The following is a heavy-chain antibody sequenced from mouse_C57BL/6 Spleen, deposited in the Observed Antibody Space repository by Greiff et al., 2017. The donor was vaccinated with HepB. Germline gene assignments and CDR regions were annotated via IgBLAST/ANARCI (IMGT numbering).Heavy chain of an antibody. CDR3: ADGSRSMDY. CDR1: GYSFTSYY. J-gene: IGHJ4*01. Sequence: VKLMESGPELVKPGASVKISCKASGYSFTSYYIHWVKQRPGQGLEWIGWIYPGSGNTKYNEKFKGKATLTADTSSSTAYMQLSSLTSEDSAVYYCADGSRSMDYWGQGTSVTVSS. D-gene: IGHD1-1*01. V-gene: IGHV1-66*01. CDR2: IYPGSGNT.